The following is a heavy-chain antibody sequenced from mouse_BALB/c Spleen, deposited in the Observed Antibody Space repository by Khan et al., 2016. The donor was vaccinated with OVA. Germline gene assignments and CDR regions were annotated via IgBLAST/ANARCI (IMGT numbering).Heavy chain of an antibody. CDR1: GYIFTSYY. CDR2: INPNNGGT. J-gene: IGHJ3*01. D-gene: IGHD2-3*01. V-gene: IGHV1S81*02. Sequence: VQLQQSGAELVKPGASVKLSCKASGYIFTSYYMYWVKQRPGQGLEWIGEINPNNGGTNFNEKFKSKATLTVDKSSSTAYMQLSRLTSEDSAVYYCTRSGDGSVAKWGQGTIVTVSA. CDR3: TRSGDGSVAK.